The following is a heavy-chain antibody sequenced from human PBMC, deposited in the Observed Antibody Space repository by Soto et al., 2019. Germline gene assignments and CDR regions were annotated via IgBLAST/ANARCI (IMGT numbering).Heavy chain of an antibody. Sequence: GESLKISCKGSGYSFTSYWKGWVRQMPGKGLEWMGIIYPGDSDTRYSPSFQGQVTISADKSISTAYLQWSSLKASDTAMYYCGTTLGYCSGGSCYPRYYGMDVWGQGTTVTVSS. D-gene: IGHD2-15*01. CDR1: GYSFTSYW. CDR2: IYPGDSDT. CDR3: GTTLGYCSGGSCYPRYYGMDV. J-gene: IGHJ6*02. V-gene: IGHV5-51*01.